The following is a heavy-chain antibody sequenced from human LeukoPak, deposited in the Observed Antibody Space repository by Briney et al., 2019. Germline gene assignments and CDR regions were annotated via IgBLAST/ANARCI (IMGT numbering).Heavy chain of an antibody. Sequence: GASVRVSCKASGYTFTGYYMHWVRQAPGQGLEWMGWINPNSGGTNYAQKFQGRVTMTRDTSISTAYMELSRLRSDDTAVYYCARERGGQQLVRGELDYWGQGTLVTVSS. D-gene: IGHD6-13*01. CDR3: ARERGGQQLVRGELDY. CDR2: INPNSGGT. V-gene: IGHV1-2*02. J-gene: IGHJ4*02. CDR1: GYTFTGYY.